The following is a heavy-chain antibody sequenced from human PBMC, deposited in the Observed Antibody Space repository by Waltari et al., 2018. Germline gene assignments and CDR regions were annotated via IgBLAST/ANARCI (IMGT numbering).Heavy chain of an antibody. CDR2: ISYSGTT. D-gene: IGHD5-12*01. CDR3: ATYIGASVGTAAFDV. Sequence: QLQLQESGPRLVKPSETLSLICSVSGVSLTSNMPYWAWIRQSPGQGLEWIGTISYSGTTYISPSLKSRVSVSRDTSKNQVSLTLGSVTAADMAVYYCATYIGASVGTAAFDVWGQGTMVTVSS. J-gene: IGHJ3*01. CDR1: GVSLTSNMPY. V-gene: IGHV4-39*01.